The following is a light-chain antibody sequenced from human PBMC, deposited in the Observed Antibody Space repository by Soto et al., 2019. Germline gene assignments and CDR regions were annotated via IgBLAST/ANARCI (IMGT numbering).Light chain of an antibody. Sequence: HSALTQPASVSGSPGQSITISCTGTSSDIGNYNYVSWYQQHPGKAPKLIIYEVNNRPSGVSNRFSGSKSDNTASLTISGLQAEDEADYYCSSYTTVNTLVSFGTGTKLTVL. V-gene: IGLV2-14*01. J-gene: IGLJ1*01. CDR2: EVN. CDR3: SSYTTVNTLVS. CDR1: SSDIGNYNY.